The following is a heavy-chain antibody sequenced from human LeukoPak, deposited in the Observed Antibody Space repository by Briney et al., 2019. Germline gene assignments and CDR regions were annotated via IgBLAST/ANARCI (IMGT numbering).Heavy chain of an antibody. D-gene: IGHD2-2*01. Sequence: SVKVSCKASGGTFSSYAISWVRQAPGQGLEWMGGIIPIFGTANYAQKFQGRVTITADKSTSTAYMELSSLRSEDTAVYYCAGENCSSTGCWFDPWGKGTLVTVS. CDR1: GGTFSSYA. CDR2: IIPIFGTA. CDR3: AGENCSSTGCWFDP. V-gene: IGHV1-69*06. J-gene: IGHJ5*02.